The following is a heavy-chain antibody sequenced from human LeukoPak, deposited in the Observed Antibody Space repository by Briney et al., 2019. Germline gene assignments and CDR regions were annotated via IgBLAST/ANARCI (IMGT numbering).Heavy chain of an antibody. J-gene: IGHJ4*02. CDR3: ARGVREVAADY. D-gene: IGHD2-15*01. CDR1: GGSISGGDYY. CDR2: IYYSGST. Sequence: SQTLSLTCTVSGGSISGGDYYWSWIRQPPGRGLEWIGYIYYSGSTNYNPSLKSRVTISVDTSKNQFSLKLSSVTAADTAVYYCARGVREVAADYWGQGTLVTVSS. V-gene: IGHV4-61*08.